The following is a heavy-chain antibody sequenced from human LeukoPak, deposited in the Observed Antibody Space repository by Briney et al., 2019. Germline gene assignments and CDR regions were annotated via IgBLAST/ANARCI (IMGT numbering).Heavy chain of an antibody. D-gene: IGHD3-10*01. V-gene: IGHV3-9*01. CDR2: ISWNSGSI. CDR1: GFTFDDYA. Sequence: SLRLSCAASGFTFDDYAMHWVRQAPGKGLEWVSGISWNSGSIGYADSVKGRFTISRDNAKNSLYLQMNSLRAEDTALYYCAKDRGFGEFPDAFDIWGQGTMVTVSS. J-gene: IGHJ3*02. CDR3: AKDRGFGEFPDAFDI.